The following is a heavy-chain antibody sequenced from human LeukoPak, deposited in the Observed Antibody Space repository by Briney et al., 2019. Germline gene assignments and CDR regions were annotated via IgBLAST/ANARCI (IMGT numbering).Heavy chain of an antibody. CDR1: GFTVSSNY. J-gene: IGHJ4*02. CDR3: ARDHPDGSGYSVI. CDR2: RHGGGNT. D-gene: IGHD3-22*01. V-gene: IGHV3-53*01. Sequence: GGSLRLSCTASGFTVSSNYMGWVRQAPGKGLEWVSVRHGGGNTWYAHSVKGRFTISSDQSKSTLYLQMNSLRADDTAVYHCARDHPDGSGYSVIWGQGTLVTVSS.